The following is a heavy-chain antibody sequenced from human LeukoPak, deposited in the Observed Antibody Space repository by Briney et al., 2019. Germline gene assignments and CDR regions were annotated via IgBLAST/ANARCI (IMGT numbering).Heavy chain of an antibody. V-gene: IGHV3-74*01. CDR1: GFTFSTSW. Sequence: GGSLRLSCATSGFTFSTSWMHWVRQAPGKGLVWVSRISGDGTTTTYADSVKGRFTTSRDNAKNTLFLQMSSLRVDDTAVYYCTRVRSSSWYDYWGQGALVTVSS. D-gene: IGHD6-13*01. CDR3: TRVRSSSWYDY. J-gene: IGHJ4*02. CDR2: ISGDGTTT.